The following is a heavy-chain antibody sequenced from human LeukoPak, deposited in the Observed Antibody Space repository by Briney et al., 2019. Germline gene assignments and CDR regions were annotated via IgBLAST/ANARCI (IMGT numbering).Heavy chain of an antibody. D-gene: IGHD3-10*01. V-gene: IGHV4-34*01. J-gene: IGHJ6*02. CDR2: INHSGST. Sequence: SETLSLTCAVYGGSFSGYHWSWIRQPPGKGLEWIGEINHSGSTNYNPSLKSRVTISVDTSKNQFSLKLSSVTAADTAVYYCARGGITMVRAHRWGYYYGMDVWGQGTTVTVSS. CDR1: GGSFSGYH. CDR3: ARGGITMVRAHRWGYYYGMDV.